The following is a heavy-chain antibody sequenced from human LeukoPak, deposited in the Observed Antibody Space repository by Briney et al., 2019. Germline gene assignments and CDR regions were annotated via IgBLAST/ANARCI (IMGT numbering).Heavy chain of an antibody. CDR1: GFTFSSYA. Sequence: GGSLRLSCAASGFTFSSYAMSWVRQAPGKGLEWVSAISGSGGSTYYADSVKGRFTISRDNSKNTLYLQMNSLRAEDTAVYYCVKPVREGSYYAFDIWAKGQWSPSLQ. D-gene: IGHD3-10*01. V-gene: IGHV3-23*01. CDR2: ISGSGGST. CDR3: VKPVREGSYYAFDI. J-gene: IGHJ3*02.